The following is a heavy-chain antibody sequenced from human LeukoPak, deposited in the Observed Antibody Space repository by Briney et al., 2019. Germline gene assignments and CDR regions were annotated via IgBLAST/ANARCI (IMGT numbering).Heavy chain of an antibody. CDR1: GFTFSSYA. J-gene: IGHJ6*02. D-gene: IGHD3-22*01. Sequence: PGGSLRLSCAASGFTFSSYAMSWVRQAPGKGLEWVSAISGSGGSTYYADSVKGRFTISRDNSKNTLYLQMNSLRAEDTAVYYCARDRGDSSGPFVRWYGMDVWGQGTTVTVSS. V-gene: IGHV3-23*01. CDR2: ISGSGGST. CDR3: ARDRGDSSGPFVRWYGMDV.